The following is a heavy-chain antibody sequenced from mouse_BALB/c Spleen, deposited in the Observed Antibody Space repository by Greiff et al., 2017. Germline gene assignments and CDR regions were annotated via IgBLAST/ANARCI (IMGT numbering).Heavy chain of an antibody. CDR1: GYTFTDYA. D-gene: IGHD1-1*01. CDR2: ISTYYGDA. CDR3: ARSYYYGSSYDYAMDY. V-gene: IGHV1S137*01. J-gene: IGHJ4*01. Sequence: VKLQESGAELVRPGVSVKISCKGSGYTFTDYAMHWVKQSHAKSLEWIGVISTYYGDASYNQKFKGKATMTVDKSSSTAYMELARLTSEDSAIYYCARSYYYGSSYDYAMDYWGQGTSVTVSS.